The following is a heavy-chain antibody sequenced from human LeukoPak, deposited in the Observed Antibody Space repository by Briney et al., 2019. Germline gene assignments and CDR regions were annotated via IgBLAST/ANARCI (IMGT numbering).Heavy chain of an antibody. CDR1: GFTFSSYA. V-gene: IGHV3-23*01. Sequence: GGSLRLSCAASGFTFSSYAMSWVRQAPGKGLEWVSSISSSSGFIYYADSVKGRFTISRDNSKNTLYLQMNSLRAEDTAVYYCAKAIVVVPALGWGGYMDVWGKGTTVTVSS. CDR2: ISSSSGFI. J-gene: IGHJ6*03. CDR3: AKAIVVVPALGWGGYMDV. D-gene: IGHD2-2*01.